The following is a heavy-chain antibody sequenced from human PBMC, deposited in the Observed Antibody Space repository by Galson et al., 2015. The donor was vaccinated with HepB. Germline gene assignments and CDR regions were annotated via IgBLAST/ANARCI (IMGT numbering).Heavy chain of an antibody. J-gene: IGHJ2*01. CDR2: VDPSDGST. D-gene: IGHD1-26*01. Sequence: SVKVSCKASGYTFTNYYIHWLRQAPGQGLEWMGVVDPSDGSTTYAQKFQGRVTMTRDTSTTTVYMKLSSLRSEDTALYYCTRPADPRTGSYVNWYFDLWGRGTLVTVSS. CDR1: GYTFTNYY. V-gene: IGHV1-46*03. CDR3: TRPADPRTGSYVNWYFDL.